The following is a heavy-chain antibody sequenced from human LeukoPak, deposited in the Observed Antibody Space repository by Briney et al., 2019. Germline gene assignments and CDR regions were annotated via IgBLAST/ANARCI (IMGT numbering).Heavy chain of an antibody. Sequence: SETLSLTCAVYGGSFSGYYWSWIRQPPGKGLEWIGEINHSGSTNYNPSLKSRVTISVDTSKNQFSLKLSSVTAADTAVYYCAREKSYYGSGSLIWFDPWGQGTLVTVSS. CDR3: AREKSYYGSGSLIWFDP. J-gene: IGHJ5*02. V-gene: IGHV4-34*01. CDR2: INHSGST. D-gene: IGHD3-10*01. CDR1: GGSFSGYY.